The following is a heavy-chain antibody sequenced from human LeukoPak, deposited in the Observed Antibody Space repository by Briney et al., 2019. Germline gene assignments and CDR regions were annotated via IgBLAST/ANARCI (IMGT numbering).Heavy chain of an antibody. CDR1: GGTFSSYA. D-gene: IGHD3-10*02. CDR2: IIPIFGTA. Sequence: ASVKVSCKASGGTFSSYAISWVRQAPGQGLEWMGGIIPIFGTANYAQKFQGRVMITADESTSTAYMELSSLRSEDTAVYYCAGGCSLAWFDPWGQGTLVTVSS. V-gene: IGHV1-69*13. CDR3: AGGCSLAWFDP. J-gene: IGHJ5*02.